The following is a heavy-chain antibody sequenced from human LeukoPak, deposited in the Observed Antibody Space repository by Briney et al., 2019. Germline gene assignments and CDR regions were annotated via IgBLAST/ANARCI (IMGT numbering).Heavy chain of an antibody. D-gene: IGHD3-22*01. J-gene: IGHJ4*02. V-gene: IGHV3-74*01. CDR2: INSDGRST. CDR1: GFTFSSYC. Sequence: GGSLRLSCAASGFTFSSYCMHWVRQAPGKGLVWVSHINSDGRSTNYADSVKGRFTISRDNAKNTLYLQMNCLRAEDTAVYYCVRGSPYDSCVQRWGRGTLVTVSS. CDR3: VRGSPYDSCVQR.